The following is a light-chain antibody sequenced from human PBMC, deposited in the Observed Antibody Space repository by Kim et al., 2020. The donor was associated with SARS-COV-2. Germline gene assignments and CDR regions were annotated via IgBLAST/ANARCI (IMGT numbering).Light chain of an antibody. CDR1: KLGDKY. Sequence: PGQTASITCSGDKLGDKYACWYQQKPGQSPVLVIHQDSKRPSGIPERFSGSNSGNTATLTISGTQAMDEADYYCQAWDSSIVVFGGGTQLTVL. V-gene: IGLV3-1*01. CDR2: QDS. J-gene: IGLJ2*01. CDR3: QAWDSSIVV.